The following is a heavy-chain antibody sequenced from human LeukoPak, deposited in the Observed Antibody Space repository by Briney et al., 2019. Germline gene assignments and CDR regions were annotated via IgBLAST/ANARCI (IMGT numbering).Heavy chain of an antibody. CDR1: GFTVSSNY. Sequence: GGSLRLSCAASGFTVSSNYMSWVRQAPGKGLEWVSVIYSGGSTYYADSVKGRFTISRDNSKNTLYLQMNSLRAEDTAVYYCARGRGYSYGAYYFDYWGQGTLVTVSS. CDR3: ARGRGYSYGAYYFDY. V-gene: IGHV3-53*01. D-gene: IGHD5-18*01. J-gene: IGHJ4*02. CDR2: IYSGGST.